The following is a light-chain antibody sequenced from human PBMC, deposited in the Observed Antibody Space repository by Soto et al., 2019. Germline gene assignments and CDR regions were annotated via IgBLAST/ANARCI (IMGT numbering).Light chain of an antibody. J-gene: IGKJ2*01. CDR1: QSVSSSY. V-gene: IGKV3D-20*01. Sequence: EIVLTQSPATLSLSPGERATLSCGASQSVSSSYLAWYQQKPGLAPRLLIYDASTRATGIPDRFSGSGSGTDFTLTISRLEPEDFAVYYCRQYGSSPRYTFGQGTKLEIK. CDR3: RQYGSSPRYT. CDR2: DAS.